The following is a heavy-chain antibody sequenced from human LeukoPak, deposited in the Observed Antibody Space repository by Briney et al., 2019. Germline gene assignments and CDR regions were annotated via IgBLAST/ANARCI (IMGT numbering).Heavy chain of an antibody. CDR3: AKENLLWFGELLSSDFDYYYMDV. V-gene: IGHV3-74*01. CDR2: INSDGSST. Sequence: QPGGSLRLSCAASRFTFSTYWMHWVRQAPGKGLVWVSRINSDGSSTVYADSVKGRFTISRDNAKNTLYLQMNSLRAEDTAVYYCAKENLLWFGELLSSDFDYYYMDVWGKGTTVTVSS. D-gene: IGHD3-10*01. CDR1: RFTFSTYW. J-gene: IGHJ6*03.